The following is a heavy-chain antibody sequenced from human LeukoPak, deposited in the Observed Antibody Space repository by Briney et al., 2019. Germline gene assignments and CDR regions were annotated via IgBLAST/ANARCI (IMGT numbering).Heavy chain of an antibody. J-gene: IGHJ4*02. D-gene: IGHD3-22*01. V-gene: IGHV3-15*01. CDR1: RFTFSNAW. CDR2: IKRTNDGGTT. CDR3: TAGSGYSDFDY. Sequence: GGSLRLSCAASRFTFSNAWMSWVRQAPGKGLEWVGRIKRTNDGGTTDYAAPVKGRFTISRDDSKSTLYLQMNSLKTEDTALYYCTAGSGYSDFDYWGQGTLVTVSS.